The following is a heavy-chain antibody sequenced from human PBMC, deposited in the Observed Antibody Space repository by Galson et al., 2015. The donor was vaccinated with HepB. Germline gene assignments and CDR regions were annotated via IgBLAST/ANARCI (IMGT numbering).Heavy chain of an antibody. Sequence: SLRLSCAASGFTFSSYSMNWVRQAPGKGLEWVSSISSSSSYIYYADSVKGRFTISRDNAKNSLYLQMNSLRAEDTAVYYCASMTTVTIGVGYWGQGTLVTVSS. V-gene: IGHV3-21*01. J-gene: IGHJ4*02. CDR2: ISSSSSYI. CDR1: GFTFSSYS. CDR3: ASMTTVTIGVGY. D-gene: IGHD4-17*01.